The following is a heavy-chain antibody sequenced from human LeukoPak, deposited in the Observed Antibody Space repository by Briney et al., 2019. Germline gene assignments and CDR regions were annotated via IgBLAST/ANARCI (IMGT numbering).Heavy chain of an antibody. Sequence: GGSLRLSCAVSGLTFNNYAMSWVRQAPGKGLEWVSGISGRGASKYYADSVKGRFTISRDNSKNTLYLQMNSLRAEDTAVYYCAKGVVVAPDVAPFDYWGQGTLVTVSS. CDR3: AKGVVVAPDVAPFDY. V-gene: IGHV3-23*01. CDR2: ISGRGASK. J-gene: IGHJ4*02. D-gene: IGHD2-2*01. CDR1: GLTFNNYA.